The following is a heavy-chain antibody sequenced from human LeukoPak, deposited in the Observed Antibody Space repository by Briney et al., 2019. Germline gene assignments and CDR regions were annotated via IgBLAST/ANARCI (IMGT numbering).Heavy chain of an antibody. CDR3: ARDRTVTTALDY. CDR1: GGTFSSYA. CDR2: IIPIFGTA. D-gene: IGHD4-17*01. J-gene: IGHJ4*02. Sequence: ASVKVSCKASGGTFSSYAISWVRQAPGQGLEWMGRIIPIFGTANYAQKLQGRVTITTDESTSTAYMELSSLRSEDTAVYYCARDRTVTTALDYWGQGTLVTVSS. V-gene: IGHV1-69*05.